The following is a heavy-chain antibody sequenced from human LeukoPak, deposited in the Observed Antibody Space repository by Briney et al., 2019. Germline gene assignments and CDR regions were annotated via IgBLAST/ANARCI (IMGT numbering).Heavy chain of an antibody. Sequence: PSETLSLTCTVSGGSISSYSWNWIRQPPGKGLEWIGRIYSGGSTNYNPSLKSRVTISFDTSKNQFSLNLSSVTAADTAVYYCALTAREHRDVSPDNWFDPWGQGTLVTVSS. D-gene: IGHD1/OR15-1a*01. V-gene: IGHV4-4*07. J-gene: IGHJ5*02. CDR1: GGSISSYS. CDR3: ALTAREHRDVSPDNWFDP. CDR2: IYSGGST.